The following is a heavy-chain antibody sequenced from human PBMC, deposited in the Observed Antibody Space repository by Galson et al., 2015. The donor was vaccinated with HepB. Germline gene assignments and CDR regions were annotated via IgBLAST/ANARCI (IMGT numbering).Heavy chain of an antibody. V-gene: IGHV3-30-3*01. CDR3: ARDPGYQYDYSTLGLDS. J-gene: IGHJ5*01. CDR2: ISYDGNNK. Sequence: SLRLSCAASGFSFISYAMHWVRQAPGKGLEWVAVISYDGNNKYYADSLKGRFTISRDNSKNTLYLQMNSLRAEDTAVYYCARDPGYQYDYSTLGLDSWGQGTLVTVSS. CDR1: GFSFISYA. D-gene: IGHD4-11*01.